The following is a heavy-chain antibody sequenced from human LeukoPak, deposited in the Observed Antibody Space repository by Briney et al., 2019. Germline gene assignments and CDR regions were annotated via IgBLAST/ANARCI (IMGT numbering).Heavy chain of an antibody. V-gene: IGHV5-10-1*01. CDR1: GYSFTSYW. D-gene: IGHD3-10*01. CDR3: ARRGSGSYYNVGP. J-gene: IGHJ5*02. CDR2: IDPSDSYT. Sequence: GESLKISCKGSGYSFTSYWISWVRQMPGKGLEWMGRIDPSDSYTNYSPSFQGHVTISADKSISTAYLQWSSLKASDTAMYYCARRGSGSYYNVGPWRQGTLVTVSS.